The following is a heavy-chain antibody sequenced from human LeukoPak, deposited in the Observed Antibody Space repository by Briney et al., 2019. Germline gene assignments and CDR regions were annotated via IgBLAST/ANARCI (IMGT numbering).Heavy chain of an antibody. CDR3: ARAAYYDFWSGYIPSLNWFDP. CDR1: GGSFSGYY. J-gene: IGHJ5*02. CDR2: INHSGST. V-gene: IGHV4-34*01. Sequence: SETLSLTCAVYGGSFSGYYWSWIRQPPGKGLEWIGEINHSGSTNYNPSLKSRVTISVDTSKNQFSLKLSSVTAADTAVYYCARAAYYDFWSGYIPSLNWFDPWGQGTLVTVSS. D-gene: IGHD3-3*01.